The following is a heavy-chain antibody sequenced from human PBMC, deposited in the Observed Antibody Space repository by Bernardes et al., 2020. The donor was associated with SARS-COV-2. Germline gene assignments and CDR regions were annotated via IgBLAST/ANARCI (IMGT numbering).Heavy chain of an antibody. CDR1: GGSISSYY. CDR2: IYYSGST. J-gene: IGHJ6*02. V-gene: IGHV4-59*08. Sequence: SETLSLTCTVSGGSISSYYWSWIRQPPGKGLEWIGYIYYSGSTNYNPSLKSRVTISVDTSKNQFSLKLSSVTAADTAVYYCARQDIGAIFGVVITPAGMDVWGQGTTFTVSS. D-gene: IGHD3-3*01. CDR3: ARQDIGAIFGVVITPAGMDV.